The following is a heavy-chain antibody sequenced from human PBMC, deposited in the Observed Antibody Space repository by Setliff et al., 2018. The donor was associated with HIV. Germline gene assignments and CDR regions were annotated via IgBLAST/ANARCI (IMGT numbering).Heavy chain of an antibody. D-gene: IGHD3-22*01. Sequence: PSETLSLTCTVSGGSVNDFYCNWIRQPPGKGPEWIGYIHSSGSTIYNPSLKSRVTISVDTSKNQFSPKLTSVTAADTAVYYCARHPDSGFYYSPLLNNWYFDLWGPGTLGTVSS. CDR2: IHSSGST. CDR1: GGSVNDFY. CDR3: ARHPDSGFYYSPLLNNWYFDL. V-gene: IGHV4-59*08. J-gene: IGHJ2*01.